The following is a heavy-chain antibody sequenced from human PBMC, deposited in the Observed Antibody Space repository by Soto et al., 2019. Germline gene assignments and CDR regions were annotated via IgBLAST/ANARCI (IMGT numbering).Heavy chain of an antibody. CDR1: GFTFSSYS. CDR2: ISSSSSYI. Sequence: GGSLRLSCAASGFTFSSYSMNWVRQAPGKGLEWVSSISSSSSYIYYADSVKGRFTISRDNAKNTVYLQMDSLRAEDTSIYYCTRDTYYGMDVWGQGTTVTVSS. V-gene: IGHV3-21*01. J-gene: IGHJ6*02. CDR3: TRDTYYGMDV.